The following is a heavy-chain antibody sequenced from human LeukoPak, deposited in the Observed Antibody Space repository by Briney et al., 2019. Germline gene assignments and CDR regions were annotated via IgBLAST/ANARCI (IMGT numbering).Heavy chain of an antibody. V-gene: IGHV3-7*01. CDR2: IRHDGNAK. CDR1: GFTFSNSA. Sequence: PGGSLRLSCAASGFTFSNSAMSWVRQAPGKGLEWVANIRHDGNAKNYVPSVRGRFTISRDNAKNSLYLQMNSLTVEDTAVYYCATSHDSAGNDWGQGTLATVSS. D-gene: IGHD2-15*01. CDR3: ATSHDSAGND. J-gene: IGHJ4*02.